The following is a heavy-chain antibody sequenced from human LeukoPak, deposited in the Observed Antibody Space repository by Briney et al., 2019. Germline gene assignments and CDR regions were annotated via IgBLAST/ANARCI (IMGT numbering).Heavy chain of an antibody. CDR2: IWSDGTEK. CDR1: GFTYSHYG. CDR3: AKDAQRGFDYSNSLEY. V-gene: IGHV3-33*06. Sequence: PGGSLTLSCAASGFTYSHYGMHWVRQVPGKGLEWVAVIWSDGTEKCYGDAVKGRFTISRDNSMKTLYLQMNSLRGDDTAVYYCAKDAQRGFDYSNSLEYWGQGTLVTVSS. D-gene: IGHD4-11*01. J-gene: IGHJ4*02.